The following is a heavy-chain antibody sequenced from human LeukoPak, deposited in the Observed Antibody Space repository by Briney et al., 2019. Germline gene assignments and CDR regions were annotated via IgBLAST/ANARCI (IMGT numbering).Heavy chain of an antibody. J-gene: IGHJ4*02. CDR2: ISASGGNT. V-gene: IGHV3-23*01. CDR3: AKNTVTVSGYYFDY. Sequence: GGSLRLSCAASGLTFSSYAMSWVRQAPGKGLEWVSTISASGGNTYYTDSVKGRFTISRDNSKNTLYLQMNSLRAEDTAVYYCAKNTVTVSGYYFDYWGQGTLVTVSS. D-gene: IGHD4-17*01. CDR1: GLTFSSYA.